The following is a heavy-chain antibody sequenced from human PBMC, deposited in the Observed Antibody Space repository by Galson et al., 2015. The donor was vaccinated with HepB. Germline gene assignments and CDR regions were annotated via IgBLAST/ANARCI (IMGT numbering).Heavy chain of an antibody. CDR3: ARGFIAAAGTGAFDI. J-gene: IGHJ3*02. D-gene: IGHD6-13*01. CDR2: ISSNGGST. V-gene: IGHV3-64*01. CDR1: GFTFSNAW. Sequence: SLRLSCAASGFTFSNAWMNWVRQAPGKGLEYVSAISSNGGSTYYANSVKGRFTISRDNSKNTLYLQMGSLRAEDMAVYYCARGFIAAAGTGAFDIWGQGTMVTVSS.